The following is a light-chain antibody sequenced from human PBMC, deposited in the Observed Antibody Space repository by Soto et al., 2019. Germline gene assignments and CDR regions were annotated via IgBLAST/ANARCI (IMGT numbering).Light chain of an antibody. Sequence: EIVMTQSPATLSVSPGERATLSCRASQSVNSALAWYQQRPGQAPRLLIYDASTRATDVPARFSGSGSGTEFTLTISSLQSEDFAVYYCQQHNTWPTFGQGTKVEIK. J-gene: IGKJ1*01. V-gene: IGKV3-15*01. CDR2: DAS. CDR1: QSVNSA. CDR3: QQHNTWPT.